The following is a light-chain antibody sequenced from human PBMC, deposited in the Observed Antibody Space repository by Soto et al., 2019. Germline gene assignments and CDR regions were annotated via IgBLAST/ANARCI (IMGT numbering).Light chain of an antibody. Sequence: EIVLTQSPGTLSLSPGERATLSCRASQRVSNSWLAWYQHKPGQAPRLLIYGASSRAAGIPDRFSGGGSGTDFTLTITRLEPEYSAVFYCQQYGSPPWTFGQGTKVEIK. CDR3: QQYGSPPWT. CDR2: GAS. V-gene: IGKV3-20*01. CDR1: QRVSNSW. J-gene: IGKJ1*01.